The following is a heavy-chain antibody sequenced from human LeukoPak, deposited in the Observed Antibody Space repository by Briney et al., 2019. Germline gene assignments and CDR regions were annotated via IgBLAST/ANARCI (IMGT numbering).Heavy chain of an antibody. D-gene: IGHD2-15*01. V-gene: IGHV1-18*01. Sequence: ASVKVSCKASGYTFASYYISWVRRAPGQGLEWMGWISGYNAKTNYPQKLQGRVTMTIDTSTSTTYMELRSLSSDDTAVYYCARGMGYCSSGGCYRSAPFDYWGQGTLVTVSS. CDR2: ISGYNAKT. J-gene: IGHJ4*02. CDR1: GYTFASYY. CDR3: ARGMGYCSSGGCYRSAPFDY.